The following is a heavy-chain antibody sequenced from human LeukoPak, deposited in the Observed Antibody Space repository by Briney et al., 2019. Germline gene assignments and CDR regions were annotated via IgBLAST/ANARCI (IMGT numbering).Heavy chain of an antibody. CDR2: IYYSGST. V-gene: IGHV4-59*01. Sequence: SETLSLTCTVSGGSISSYYWSWIRQPPGKGLEWFGYIYYSGSTNYNPSLKSRVTISVDTSKNQFSLKLSSVTAADTAVYYCARSGYSSSPFDYWGQGTLVTVSS. CDR1: GGSISSYY. J-gene: IGHJ4*02. CDR3: ARSGYSSSPFDY. D-gene: IGHD6-13*01.